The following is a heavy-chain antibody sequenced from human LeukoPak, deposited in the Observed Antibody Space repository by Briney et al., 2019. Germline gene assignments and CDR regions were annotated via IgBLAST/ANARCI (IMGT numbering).Heavy chain of an antibody. V-gene: IGHV1-2*02. D-gene: IGHD3-16*02. CDR3: ARETKYVWGSYRYNWFDP. CDR1: GYTFTGYY. CDR2: INPNSGGT. J-gene: IGHJ5*02. Sequence: ASVKVSCKASGYTFTGYYMHWVRQAPGQGLEWMGWINPNSGGTNYAQKFQGRVTMTRDTSISTAYMELSRLRSDDTAVYYCARETKYVWGSYRYNWFDPWGQGTLVTVSS.